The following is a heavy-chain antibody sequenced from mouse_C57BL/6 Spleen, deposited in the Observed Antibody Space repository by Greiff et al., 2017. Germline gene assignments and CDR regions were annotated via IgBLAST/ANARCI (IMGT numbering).Heavy chain of an antibody. CDR1: GFTFSNYW. Sequence: EVQRVESGGGLVQPGGSMKLSCVASGFTFSNYWMNWVRQSPEKGLEWVAQIRLKSDNYATHYAESVKGRFTISRDDSKSSVYLQMNNLRAEDTGIYYCTGGGYYDFDDWGQGTTLTVSS. J-gene: IGHJ2*01. D-gene: IGHD2-3*01. CDR3: TGGGYYDFDD. V-gene: IGHV6-3*01. CDR2: IRLKSDNYAT.